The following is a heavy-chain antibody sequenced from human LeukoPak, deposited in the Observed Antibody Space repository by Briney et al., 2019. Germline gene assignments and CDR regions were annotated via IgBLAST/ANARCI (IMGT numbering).Heavy chain of an antibody. J-gene: IGHJ4*02. CDR3: ARDHPVGHSSGWYPFDY. V-gene: IGHV1-69*04. CDR2: IIPILGIA. CDR1: GYTFTGYY. Sequence: ASVKVSCKASGYTFTGYYMHWVRQAPGQGLEWMGRIIPILGIANYAQKFQGRVTITADKSTSTAYMELSSLRSEDTAVYYCARDHPVGHSSGWYPFDYWGQGTLVTVSS. D-gene: IGHD6-19*01.